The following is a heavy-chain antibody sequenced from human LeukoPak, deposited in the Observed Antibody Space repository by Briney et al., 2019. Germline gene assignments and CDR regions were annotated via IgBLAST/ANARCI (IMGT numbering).Heavy chain of an antibody. Sequence: PSQTLSLTCTVSGGSISSGGYYWSWIRQHPGKGLEWIGYIYYSGSTYYNLSLKSRVTISVDTSKNQFSLKLSSVTAADTAVYYCARDWRGGGDFYYYGMDVWGQGTTVTVSS. CDR3: ARDWRGGGDFYYYGMDV. V-gene: IGHV4-31*03. D-gene: IGHD2-21*01. CDR2: IYYSGST. CDR1: GGSISSGGYY. J-gene: IGHJ6*02.